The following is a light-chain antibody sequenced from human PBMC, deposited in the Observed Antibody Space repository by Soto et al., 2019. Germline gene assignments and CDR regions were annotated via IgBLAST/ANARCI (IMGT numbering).Light chain of an antibody. CDR2: DTS. V-gene: IGLV7-46*01. Sequence: QAVVTQEPSLTVSPGGTVTLTCGSSTGAVTSGHYPYWFQQKPGQAPRTLIYDTSNKHSWTPARFSDSLLGGKAALTLSGAQPEDEAEYYCLLSYSGARAGVFGGGTKVTVL. J-gene: IGLJ2*01. CDR1: TGAVTSGHY. CDR3: LLSYSGARAGV.